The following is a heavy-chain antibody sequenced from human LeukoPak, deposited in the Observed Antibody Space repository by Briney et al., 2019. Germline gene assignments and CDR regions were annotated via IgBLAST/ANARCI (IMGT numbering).Heavy chain of an antibody. Sequence: GASVKVSCKASGYTFTSYYMHWVRQAPGQGLEWMGIINPSGGSTSYAQKFQGRVTMTRDTSTSTVYMELSSLRSEDTAVYYCARGWEGVLRFLEWANDAFDIWGQGTMVTVSS. CDR1: GYTFTSYY. D-gene: IGHD3-3*01. J-gene: IGHJ3*02. CDR2: INPSGGST. V-gene: IGHV1-46*01. CDR3: ARGWEGVLRFLEWANDAFDI.